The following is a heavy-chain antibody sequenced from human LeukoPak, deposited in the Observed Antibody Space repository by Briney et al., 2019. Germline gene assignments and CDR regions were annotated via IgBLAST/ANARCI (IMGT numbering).Heavy chain of an antibody. V-gene: IGHV3-23*01. Sequence: GGSLRLSCAASGFTFSTHAVSWVRQAPEKGLEWVSAISGSGGSTYYADSVKGRFTISRDNSKNTLYLQMNSLRAEDTAVYYCAKDHGSFDFIAHDAFDIWGQGTMVTVSS. CDR3: AKDHGSFDFIAHDAFDI. CDR1: GFTFSTHA. CDR2: ISGSGGST. D-gene: IGHD3-9*01. J-gene: IGHJ3*02.